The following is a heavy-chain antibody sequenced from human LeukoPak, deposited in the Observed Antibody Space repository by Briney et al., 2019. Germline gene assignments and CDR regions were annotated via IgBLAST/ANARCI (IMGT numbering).Heavy chain of an antibody. CDR2: ISYDGSNK. CDR3: AKVSAVVVVAAPSYGIDV. V-gene: IGHV3-30*18. J-gene: IGHJ6*04. CDR1: GFTFSSYG. D-gene: IGHD2-15*01. Sequence: GGSLRLSCAASGFTFSSYGMHWVRQAPGKGLEWVAVISYDGSNKYYADSVKGRFTISRDNSKNTLYLQMNSLRAEDTAVYYCAKVSAVVVVAAPSYGIDVWGKGTTVTVSS.